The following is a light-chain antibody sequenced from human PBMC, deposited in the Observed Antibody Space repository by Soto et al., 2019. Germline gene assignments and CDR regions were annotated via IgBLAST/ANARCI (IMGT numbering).Light chain of an antibody. Sequence: QSALTQPASVSGSPGQSITISCTGTSSDVGTYNLVSWYQHHPGKDPKLMIYEGSTRPSGVSNRFSGSKSGNTASLTISGLQAEDEAAYYCCSYAGSSTYVFGTGTKVTVL. CDR3: CSYAGSSTYV. J-gene: IGLJ1*01. V-gene: IGLV2-23*01. CDR1: SSDVGTYNL. CDR2: EGS.